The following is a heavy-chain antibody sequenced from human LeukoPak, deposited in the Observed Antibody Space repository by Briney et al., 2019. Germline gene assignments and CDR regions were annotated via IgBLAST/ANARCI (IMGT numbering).Heavy chain of an antibody. CDR3: ARKDYYDSNGLDY. Sequence: SGTLSLTCAVSGGSISSSNWWSWVRQPPGKGLEWIGEIHHSGSTNYNPSLKSRVTIPVDKSKNQFSLKLSSVTAADTAVYYCARKDYYDSNGLDYWGQGSLVTVSS. CDR1: GGSISSSNW. J-gene: IGHJ4*02. CDR2: IHHSGST. D-gene: IGHD3-22*01. V-gene: IGHV4-4*02.